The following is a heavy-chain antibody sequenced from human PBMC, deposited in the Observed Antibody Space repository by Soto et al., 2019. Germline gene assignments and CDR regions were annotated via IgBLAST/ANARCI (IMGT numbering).Heavy chain of an antibody. CDR2: ISGSGGST. J-gene: IGHJ4*02. V-gene: IGHV3-23*01. CDR3: AKSLRFLEWPPNSDY. Sequence: EVQLLESGGGLVQPGGSLRLSCAASGFTFSSYAMSWVRQAPGKGLEWVSAISGSGGSTYYADPVKGRFTISRDNSKNTLYLQMNSLRAEDTAVYYCAKSLRFLEWPPNSDYWGQGTLVTVSS. D-gene: IGHD3-3*01. CDR1: GFTFSSYA.